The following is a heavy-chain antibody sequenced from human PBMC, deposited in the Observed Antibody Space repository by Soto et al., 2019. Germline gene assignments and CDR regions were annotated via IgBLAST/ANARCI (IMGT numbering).Heavy chain of an antibody. CDR1: GGSISSSSYY. V-gene: IGHV4-39*01. CDR3: ARRCGVGASNHDAFDI. Sequence: SETLSLTCTVSGGSISSSSYYWGWIRQPPGKGLEWIGSIYYSGSTYYNPSLKSRVTISVDTSKNQFSLKLSSVTAADTAVYYCARRCGVGASNHDAFDIWGQGTMVTVSS. CDR2: IYYSGST. J-gene: IGHJ3*02. D-gene: IGHD1-26*01.